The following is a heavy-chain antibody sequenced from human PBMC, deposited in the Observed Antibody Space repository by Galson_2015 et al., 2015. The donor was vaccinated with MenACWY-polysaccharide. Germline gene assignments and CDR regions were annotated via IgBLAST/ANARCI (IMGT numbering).Heavy chain of an antibody. CDR2: IYYGGST. J-gene: IGHJ4*02. CDR1: GTSISSSSYF. Sequence: SETLSLTCTVSGTSISSSSYFWGWIRQPPGKGLEWIGSIYYGGSTHYKPSLKSRLTISVDTSRNQFSLKLSSVTAADTAVYYCARPGQGHYFDYWGQGTLVTISS. CDR3: ARPGQGHYFDY. V-gene: IGHV4-39*01.